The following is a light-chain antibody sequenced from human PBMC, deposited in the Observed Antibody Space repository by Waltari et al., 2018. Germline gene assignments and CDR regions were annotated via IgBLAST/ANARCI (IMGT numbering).Light chain of an antibody. CDR3: QQLNSYPGFT. Sequence: DIQLTHSPSFLSASVGDRVTITCRASQGISSYLAWYQQKPGKAPKLLIYAASTLQSGVPSRFSGSGSGTEFTLTISSLQPEDFATYYCQQLNSYPGFTFGPGTKVDIK. CDR1: QGISSY. V-gene: IGKV1-9*01. J-gene: IGKJ3*01. CDR2: AAS.